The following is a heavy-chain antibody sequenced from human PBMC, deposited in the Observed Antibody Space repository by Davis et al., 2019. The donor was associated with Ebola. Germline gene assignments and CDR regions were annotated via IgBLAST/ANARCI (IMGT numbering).Heavy chain of an antibody. V-gene: IGHV1-8*01. CDR2: MNPNSGNT. CDR3: ARGDSSGWYDFDY. CDR1: GYTFTSYD. J-gene: IGHJ4*02. Sequence: AASVKVSCKASGYTFTSYDINWVRQATGQGLEWMGWMNPNSGNTGYAQKFQGRVTMTRNNSMSTAYMELSSLRSEDTAVYYCARGDSSGWYDFDYWGQGTLVTVSS. D-gene: IGHD6-19*01.